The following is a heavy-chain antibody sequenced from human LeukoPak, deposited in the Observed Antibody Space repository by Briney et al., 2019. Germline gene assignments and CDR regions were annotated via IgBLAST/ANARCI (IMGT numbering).Heavy chain of an antibody. Sequence: ASVKVSCKASGYTFTWYGISWVRQAPGQGLEWRGWISTYDGNTNYAQKLQGRLTMTRDTSTSTAYMELRSLRSDDTAVYYCARDNNRSFKFSSFDYWGQGTLVTVSS. CDR1: GYTFTWYG. D-gene: IGHD1-14*01. V-gene: IGHV1-18*01. J-gene: IGHJ4*02. CDR2: ISTYDGNT. CDR3: ARDNNRSFKFSSFDY.